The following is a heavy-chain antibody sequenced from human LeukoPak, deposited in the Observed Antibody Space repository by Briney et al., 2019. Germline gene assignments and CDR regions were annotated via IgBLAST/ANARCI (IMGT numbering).Heavy chain of an antibody. D-gene: IGHD6-19*01. J-gene: IGHJ4*02. CDR1: GGSISSGGYY. CDR3: ARATGTVAGKFDY. CDR2: IYYSGST. V-gene: IGHV4-39*07. Sequence: SETLSLTCTVSGGSISSGGYYWSWIRQPPGKGLEWIGSIYYSGSTYYNPSLKSRVTISVDTSKNQFSLKLSSVTAADTAVYYCARATGTVAGKFDYWGQGTLVTVSS.